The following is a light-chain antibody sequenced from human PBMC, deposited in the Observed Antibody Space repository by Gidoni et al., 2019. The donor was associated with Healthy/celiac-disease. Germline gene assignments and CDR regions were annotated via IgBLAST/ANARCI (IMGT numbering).Light chain of an antibody. V-gene: IGKV3-20*01. CDR2: GAS. Sequence: EIVLTQSPGTLSLSPGERATLSCRASQRVSSSYLAWYQQKPGQAPRLRIYGASSRATGIPDRFSGSGSGTDFTLTISRLEPEDFAVYYCQQYGSSPPFTFGPGTKVDIK. CDR3: QQYGSSPPFT. J-gene: IGKJ3*01. CDR1: QRVSSSY.